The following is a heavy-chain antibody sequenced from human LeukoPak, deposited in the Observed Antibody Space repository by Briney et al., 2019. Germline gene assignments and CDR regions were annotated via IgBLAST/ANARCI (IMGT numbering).Heavy chain of an antibody. CDR2: IYHSGST. CDR3: ARGGYYDSSGLDY. Sequence: SETLSLTCGVSGGSISSSNWWSWVRQPPGKGLEWIGEIYHSGSTNYNPSLKSRVTISVDKSKNQFSLKLSSVTAADTAVYYCARGGYYDSSGLDYWGQGTLVTVSS. CDR1: GGSISSSNW. D-gene: IGHD3-22*01. J-gene: IGHJ4*02. V-gene: IGHV4-4*02.